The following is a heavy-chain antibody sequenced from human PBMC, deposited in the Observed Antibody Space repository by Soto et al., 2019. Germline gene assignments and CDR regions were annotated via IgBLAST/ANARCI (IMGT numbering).Heavy chain of an antibody. Sequence: PGGSLRLSCAASGFTFSNAWMSWVRQAPGKGLEWVGRIKRKTDGGTTDYAAPVKGRFIISKDDSKNTLSLQMNSLKTEDTAVYYCTTDVGYYSGYDYEPVNWGQGTLVTVSS. V-gene: IGHV3-15*01. D-gene: IGHD5-12*01. CDR3: TTDVGYYSGYDYEPVN. J-gene: IGHJ1*01. CDR1: GFTFSNAW. CDR2: IKRKTDGGTT.